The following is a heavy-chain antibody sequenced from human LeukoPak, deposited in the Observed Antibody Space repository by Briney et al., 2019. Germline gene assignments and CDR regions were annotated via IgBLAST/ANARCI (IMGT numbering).Heavy chain of an antibody. CDR1: GGSISSSSYY. D-gene: IGHD6-19*01. V-gene: IGHV4-39*01. J-gene: IGHJ5*02. Sequence: PETLSLTCTVSGGSISSSSYYWGWIRQPPGKGLEWIGSIYYSGSTYYNPSLKSRATISVDTSKNQFSLKLSSVTAADTAVYYCARHCGQWLPRGWFDPWGQGTLVTVSS. CDR2: IYYSGST. CDR3: ARHCGQWLPRGWFDP.